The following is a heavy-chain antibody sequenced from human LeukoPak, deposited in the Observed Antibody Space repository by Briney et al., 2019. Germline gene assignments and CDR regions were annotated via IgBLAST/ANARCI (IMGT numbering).Heavy chain of an antibody. CDR2: IYYSGST. CDR1: GGSISGYY. CDR3: ARGRLNVATTYYYYYGMDV. Sequence: PSETLSLTCTVSGGSISGYYWSWIRQPPGKGLEWIGYIYYSGSTNYNPSLKSRVTISVDTSKNQFSLKLSSVTAADTAVYYCARGRLNVATTYYYYYGMDVWGQGTTVTVSS. V-gene: IGHV4-59*01. D-gene: IGHD5-12*01. J-gene: IGHJ6*02.